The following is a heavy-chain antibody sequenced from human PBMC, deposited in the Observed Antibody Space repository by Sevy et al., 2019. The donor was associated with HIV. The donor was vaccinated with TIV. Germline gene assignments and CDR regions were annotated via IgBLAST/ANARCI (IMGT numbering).Heavy chain of an antibody. CDR1: GFTFSSYA. CDR3: ARDRQGYYMDV. CDR2: ISYDGSNK. V-gene: IGHV3-30-3*01. Sequence: GGSLRLSCAASGFTFSSYAMHWVRQAPGKGLEWVAVISYDGSNKYYADPVKGRFTISRDNSKNTLYLQMNSLRAEDTAAYYCARDRQGYYMDVWGKGTTVTVSS. J-gene: IGHJ6*03.